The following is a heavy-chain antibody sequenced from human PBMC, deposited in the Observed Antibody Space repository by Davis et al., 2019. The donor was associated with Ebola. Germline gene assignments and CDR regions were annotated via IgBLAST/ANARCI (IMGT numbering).Heavy chain of an antibody. CDR3: AKASGSDGMAFDY. J-gene: IGHJ4*02. D-gene: IGHD1-26*01. CDR2: IRYDGSNK. Sequence: GGSLRLSCAASGFTFSSYSMNWVRQAPGKGLEWVAFIRYDGSNKYYADSVKGRFTISRDNSKNTLYLQMNSLRAEDTAVYYCAKASGSDGMAFDYWGQGTLVTVSS. CDR1: GFTFSSYS. V-gene: IGHV3-30*02.